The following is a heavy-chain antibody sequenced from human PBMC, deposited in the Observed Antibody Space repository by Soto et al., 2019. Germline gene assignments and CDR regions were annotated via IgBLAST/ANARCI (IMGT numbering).Heavy chain of an antibody. V-gene: IGHV4-59*08. CDR3: ARRKHYYYYYYYMDV. J-gene: IGHJ6*03. Sequence: SETLSLTCTVSGGSISSYYWSWIRQPPGKGLEWIGYIYYSGSTNYNPSLKSRVTISVDTSKNQFSLKLSSVTAADTAVYYCARRKHYYYYYYYMDVWGKGTTVTVSS. CDR1: GGSISSYY. CDR2: IYYSGST. D-gene: IGHD3-10*01.